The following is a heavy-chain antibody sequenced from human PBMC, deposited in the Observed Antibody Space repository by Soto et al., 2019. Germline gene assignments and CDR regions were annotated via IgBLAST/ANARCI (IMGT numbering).Heavy chain of an antibody. CDR3: AKDYYVSSGYFVY. CDR2: ISYDGSNK. CDR1: GFTFSSYG. J-gene: IGHJ4*02. D-gene: IGHD3-22*01. Sequence: QVQLVESGGGVVQPGRSLRLSCAASGFTFSSYGMHWVRQAPGKGLEWVAVISYDGSNKYYADSVKGRFTISRDNSKNTLYLQMNSLRAEDTAVYYCAKDYYVSSGYFVYWGQGTLVTVSS. V-gene: IGHV3-30*18.